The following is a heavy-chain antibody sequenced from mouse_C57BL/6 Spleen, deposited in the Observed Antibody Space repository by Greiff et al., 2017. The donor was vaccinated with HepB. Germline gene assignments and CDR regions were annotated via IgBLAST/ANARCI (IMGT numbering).Heavy chain of an antibody. J-gene: IGHJ2*01. Sequence: QVQLQQSGAELVKPGASVKMSCKASGYTFTSYWITWVKQRPGQGLEWIGDIYPGSGSTNYNEKFKSKATLTVDTSSSTAYMQLSSLTSEDSAVYYCARGSGGYYSNYGFDYWGQGTTLTVSS. CDR3: ARGSGGYYSNYGFDY. D-gene: IGHD2-5*01. CDR1: GYTFTSYW. V-gene: IGHV1-55*01. CDR2: IYPGSGST.